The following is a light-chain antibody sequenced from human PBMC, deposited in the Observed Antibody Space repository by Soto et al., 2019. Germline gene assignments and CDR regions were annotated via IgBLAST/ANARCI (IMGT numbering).Light chain of an antibody. J-gene: IGKJ1*01. V-gene: IGKV3-20*01. CDR3: QQYGSSPWT. CDR2: GAS. Sequence: EIVLTQAPGTLSFSPGERATISCRASQSVNSSYLAWYQQKPGQAPRLLIYGASSRATGIPDRFSGSGSGTDFTLTISRLEPEDFAVYYCQQYGSSPWTFGQGTKVEIK. CDR1: QSVNSSY.